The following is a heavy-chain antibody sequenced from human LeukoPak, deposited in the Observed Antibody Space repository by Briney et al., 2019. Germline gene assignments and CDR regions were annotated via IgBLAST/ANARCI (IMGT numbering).Heavy chain of an antibody. J-gene: IGHJ4*02. CDR2: ISWNSGSI. D-gene: IGHD3-16*01. CDR1: GFTFDDYA. CDR3: AKEDYGAPGFDY. V-gene: IGHV3-9*01. Sequence: PGGSLRLSCAASGFTFDDYAMHWVRQAPGKGLEWVSGISWNSGSIGYADSVKGRFTISRDNAKNSLYLQMNSLRAEDTALYYCAKEDYGAPGFDYWGQGTLVTVSS.